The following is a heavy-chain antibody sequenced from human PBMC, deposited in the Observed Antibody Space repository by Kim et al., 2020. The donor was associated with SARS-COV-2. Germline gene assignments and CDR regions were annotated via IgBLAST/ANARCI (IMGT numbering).Heavy chain of an antibody. CDR1: GFTVSSNY. J-gene: IGHJ6*02. CDR2: IYSGGST. V-gene: IGHV3-53*01. D-gene: IGHD3-10*01. CDR3: ARDFGYYGSGSYRDV. Sequence: GGSLRLSCAASGFTVSSNYMSWVRQAPGKGLEWVSVIYSGGSTYYADSVKGRFTISRDNSKNTLYLQMNSLRAEDTAVYYCARDFGYYGSGSYRDVWGQGTTVTVSS.